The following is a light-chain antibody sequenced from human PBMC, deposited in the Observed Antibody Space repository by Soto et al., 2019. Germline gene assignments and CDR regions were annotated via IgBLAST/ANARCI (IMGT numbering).Light chain of an antibody. CDR3: QQYNNWPRS. V-gene: IGKV3-15*01. Sequence: EIVMTQSPGTLSVSPGESATLSCRASQTISINLAWYQQRRGQAPRLLIYDASTRATDIPPRFSGSGSGTEFTLTISSLQSEDFALYYCQQYNNWPRSFGQGTKVEIK. CDR1: QTISIN. J-gene: IGKJ1*01. CDR2: DAS.